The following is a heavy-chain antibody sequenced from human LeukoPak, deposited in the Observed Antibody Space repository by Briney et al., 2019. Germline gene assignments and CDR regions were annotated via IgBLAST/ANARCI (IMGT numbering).Heavy chain of an antibody. V-gene: IGHV4-39*01. D-gene: IGHD3-22*01. CDR2: IYYSGST. CDR1: GGSISSSSYY. J-gene: IGHJ4*02. CDR3: ARRRALGYYDSSGYFPAFVY. Sequence: SETLSLTCTVSGGSISSSSYYWGWIRQPPGKGLEWIGSIYYSGSTYYNPSLKSRVTISVDTSKNQFSLKLSSVTAADTAVYYCARRRALGYYDSSGYFPAFVYWGQGTLVTVSS.